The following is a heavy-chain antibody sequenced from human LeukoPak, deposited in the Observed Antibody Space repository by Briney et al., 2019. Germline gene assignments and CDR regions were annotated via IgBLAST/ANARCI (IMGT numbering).Heavy chain of an antibody. J-gene: IGHJ4*02. CDR1: GGSFSGYY. D-gene: IGHD3-3*01. CDR3: ASRGYDFWSGYYTGIFNY. Sequence: PSETLSLTCAVYGGSFSGYYWSWIRQPPGKRLEWIGEINHSGSTNYNPSLKSRVTISVDTSKNQFSLKLSSVTAADTAVYYCASRGYDFWSGYYTGIFNYWGQGTLVTVSS. V-gene: IGHV4-34*01. CDR2: INHSGST.